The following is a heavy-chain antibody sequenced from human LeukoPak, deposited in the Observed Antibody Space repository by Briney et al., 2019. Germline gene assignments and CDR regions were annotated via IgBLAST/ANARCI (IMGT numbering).Heavy chain of an antibody. J-gene: IGHJ5*02. CDR1: GGSLRDSAYY. V-gene: IGHV4-39*01. Sequence: SETLSLTCTVSGGSLRDSAYYWGWIRQPPGKGLDWIASIYYSGVTYFHPSLGSRASIFLDTSNNRFSLELTSVTAADTAVYYCVRHGGTSSLISYSWFDPWGQGSLVTVAS. CDR3: VRHGGTSSLISYSWFDP. D-gene: IGHD2-2*01. CDR2: IYYSGVT.